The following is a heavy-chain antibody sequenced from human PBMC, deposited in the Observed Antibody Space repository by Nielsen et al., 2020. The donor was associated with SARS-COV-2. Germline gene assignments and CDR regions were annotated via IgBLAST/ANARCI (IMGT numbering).Heavy chain of an antibody. J-gene: IGHJ6*02. V-gene: IGHV5-51*01. CDR3: ARLQSSTGGGMDV. Sequence: GESLKISCQGSGYNFATYWIAWVRQMPGKGLEWMGVVYPGDSDTRYSPSFQGQVIISFDKSITTAYLQWNSLQASDSAMYYYARLQSSTGGGMDVWGQGTAVTVSS. CDR2: VYPGDSDT. D-gene: IGHD6-13*01. CDR1: GYNFATYW.